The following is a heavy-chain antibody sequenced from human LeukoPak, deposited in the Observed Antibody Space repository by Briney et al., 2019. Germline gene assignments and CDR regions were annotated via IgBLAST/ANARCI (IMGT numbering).Heavy chain of an antibody. D-gene: IGHD6-19*01. J-gene: IGHJ5*01. Sequence: PGGSLGLSCIASGFTFSTYWMHWVRQAPGKGLVWVSRINSDGSSTNYADSVKGRFTISRDNAKNTLYLQMDSLRAEDTAVYYCATLEGSGWSDFWGQGTLVTVSS. CDR1: GFTFSTYW. CDR3: ATLEGSGWSDF. CDR2: INSDGSST. V-gene: IGHV3-74*01.